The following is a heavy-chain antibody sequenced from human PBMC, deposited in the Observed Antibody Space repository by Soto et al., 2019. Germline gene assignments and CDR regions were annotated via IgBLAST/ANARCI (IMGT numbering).Heavy chain of an antibody. CDR1: GGSISSGGYY. CDR2: IYYSGST. D-gene: IGHD3-10*01. J-gene: IGHJ6*03. Sequence: SETLSLTCTVSGGSISSGGYYWGWIRQHPGKGLEWIGYIYYSGSTYYSPSLKSRVTISVDTSKNQFSLKLSSVTAADTAVYYCARAETMVRGELVRGSHYYYMDVWGKGTTVTVSS. V-gene: IGHV4-31*03. CDR3: ARAETMVRGELVRGSHYYYMDV.